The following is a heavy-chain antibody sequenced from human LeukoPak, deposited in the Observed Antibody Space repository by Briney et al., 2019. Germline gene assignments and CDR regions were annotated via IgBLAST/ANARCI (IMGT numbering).Heavy chain of an antibody. Sequence: GGSPRLSCAASGFTFSSYAMHWVRQAPGEGLVWVSRIDTDGTITTYADSVKGRFTISRDNAKNTLYLQMNTLRIEDTGVYYCTKDLTGKEDYWGQGTLVTVSS. CDR3: TKDLTGKEDY. CDR2: IDTDGTIT. D-gene: IGHD1-20*01. V-gene: IGHV3-74*01. CDR1: GFTFSSYA. J-gene: IGHJ4*02.